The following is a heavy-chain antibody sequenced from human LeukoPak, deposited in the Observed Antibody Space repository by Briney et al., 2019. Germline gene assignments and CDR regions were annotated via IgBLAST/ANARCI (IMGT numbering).Heavy chain of an antibody. V-gene: IGHV4-34*01. J-gene: IGHJ4*02. CDR2: INHSGST. CDR3: ARPKVGSSSRGSFDY. D-gene: IGHD6-6*01. Sequence: SEILSLTCAVYGGSFSGYYWSWIRQPPGKGLEWIGEINHSGSTNYNPSLKSRVTISVDTSKNQFSLKLSSVTAADTAVYYCARPKVGSSSRGSFDYWGQGTLVTVSS. CDR1: GGSFSGYY.